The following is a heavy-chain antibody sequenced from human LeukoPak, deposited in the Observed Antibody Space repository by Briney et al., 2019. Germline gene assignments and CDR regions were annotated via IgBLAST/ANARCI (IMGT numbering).Heavy chain of an antibody. Sequence: PSETLSLTCSVSGGSISSYYWSWIRQPPGKGLEWIGYIYYSGRTSYNPSLKSRVTISVDTSKNQFSLRLSSVTAADTAVYYCARQDYYGSGSFPQAFDYWGQGTLVTVSS. CDR1: GGSISSYY. V-gene: IGHV4-59*01. CDR2: IYYSGRT. J-gene: IGHJ4*02. D-gene: IGHD3-10*01. CDR3: ARQDYYGSGSFPQAFDY.